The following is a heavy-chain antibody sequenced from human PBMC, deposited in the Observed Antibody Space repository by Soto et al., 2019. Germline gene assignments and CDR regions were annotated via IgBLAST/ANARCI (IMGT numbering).Heavy chain of an antibody. Sequence: ASVKVSCKASGYTFTSYGISWVRQAPGQGLEWMGWISAYNGNTNYAQKLQGRVTMTTDTSTSTASMELRSLRSDDTAVYYCAREVPSSSSALYYYCYDMDVWGKGTTVTVSS. D-gene: IGHD6-6*01. CDR2: ISAYNGNT. CDR1: GYTFTSYG. CDR3: AREVPSSSSALYYYCYDMDV. V-gene: IGHV1-18*01. J-gene: IGHJ6*03.